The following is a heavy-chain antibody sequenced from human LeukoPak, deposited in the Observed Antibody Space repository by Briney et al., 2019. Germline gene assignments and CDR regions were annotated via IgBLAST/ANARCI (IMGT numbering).Heavy chain of an antibody. CDR1: GFTFNSYA. V-gene: IGHV3-23*01. Sequence: GGSLRLSCAASGFTFNSYAMSWVRQAPGKGLEWVSAISGSGKNTYYADAVKGRFTISRDNSKNTLYLQMNSLRADDTAVYYCAKCITLSGTRPDYWGQGTLVTVSS. CDR2: ISGSGKNT. D-gene: IGHD6-19*01. CDR3: AKCITLSGTRPDY. J-gene: IGHJ4*02.